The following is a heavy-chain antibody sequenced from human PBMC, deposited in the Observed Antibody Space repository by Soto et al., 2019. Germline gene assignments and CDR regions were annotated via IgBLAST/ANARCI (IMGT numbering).Heavy chain of an antibody. Sequence: QVQLVQSGAEVKKPGSSVNVSCKASGGTFSSYSINWVRQAPGQGLEWMGEIIPIFGTANYAQKCQGRVTITADESTSTAYMELSSLISEDAAVYYCARDGGRHSGGIDYWGQGTLVTVSS. CDR1: GGTFSSYS. CDR2: IIPIFGTA. CDR3: ARDGGRHSGGIDY. V-gene: IGHV1-69*01. J-gene: IGHJ4*02. D-gene: IGHD1-26*01.